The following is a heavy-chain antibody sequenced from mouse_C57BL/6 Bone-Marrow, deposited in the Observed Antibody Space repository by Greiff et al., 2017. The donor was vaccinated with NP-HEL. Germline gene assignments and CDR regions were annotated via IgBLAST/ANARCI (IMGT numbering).Heavy chain of an antibody. J-gene: IGHJ1*03. CDR1: GLDFSRYW. CDR2: INPDSSTI. V-gene: IGHV4-1*01. CDR3: ARRNITTVGYWYFDV. D-gene: IGHD1-1*01. Sequence: EVQVVESGGGLVQPGGSLKLSCAASGLDFSRYWMSWVRRAPGKGLEWIGEINPDSSTINYAPSLKDKFIISRDNAKNTLYLQMSKVRSEDTALYYCARRNITTVGYWYFDVWGTGTTVTVSS.